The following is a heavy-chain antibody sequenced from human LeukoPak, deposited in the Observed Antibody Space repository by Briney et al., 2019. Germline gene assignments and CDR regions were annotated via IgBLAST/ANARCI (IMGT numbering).Heavy chain of an antibody. CDR3: ARGIYSGSYRRGYFDY. CDR2: TYYSGST. D-gene: IGHD1-26*01. Sequence: PSETLSLTCTVSGGSISSYYWSWIRQPPGKGLEWIGYTYYSGSTNYNPSLKSRVTISVDTSKNQFSLKLSSVTAADTAVYYCARGIYSGSYRRGYFDYWGQANLVTVSS. J-gene: IGHJ4*02. V-gene: IGHV4-59*01. CDR1: GGSISSYY.